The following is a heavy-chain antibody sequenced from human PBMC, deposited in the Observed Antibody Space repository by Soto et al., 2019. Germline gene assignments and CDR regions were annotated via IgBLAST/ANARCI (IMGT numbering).Heavy chain of an antibody. CDR2: ISTYNGAT. J-gene: IGHJ2*01. D-gene: IGHD4-17*01. V-gene: IGHV1-18*01. Sequence: QVQLVQSGAEVKKPGASVKVSCKASGYTFTRFGISWVRQAPGQGLEWMGWISTYNGATNYALNVQGRVTMTTDTYRSTAYMELRSLRSDDTAVYYCARSGNDYGDYGTLYHWYFDLWGSGTLVTVSS. CDR3: ARSGNDYGDYGTLYHWYFDL. CDR1: GYTFTRFG.